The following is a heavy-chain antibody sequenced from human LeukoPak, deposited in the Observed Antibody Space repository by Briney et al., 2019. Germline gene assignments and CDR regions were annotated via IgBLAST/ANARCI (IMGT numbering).Heavy chain of an antibody. CDR2: ISAYNGNT. J-gene: IGHJ6*03. Sequence: ASVKVSCTASGYTFTSYGISWVRQAPGQGLEWMGWISAYNGNTNYAQKLQGRVTMTTDTSTSTAYMELRSLRSDDTAVYYCARAVEAIFGVVEPHYYSIDVWGKGTTVTVSS. CDR3: ARAVEAIFGVVEPHYYSIDV. V-gene: IGHV1-18*01. D-gene: IGHD3-3*01. CDR1: GYTFTSYG.